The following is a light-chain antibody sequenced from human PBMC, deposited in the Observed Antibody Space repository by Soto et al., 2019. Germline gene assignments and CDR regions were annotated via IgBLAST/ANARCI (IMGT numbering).Light chain of an antibody. CDR2: AAS. Sequence: DIQITQSPSSLSASVGDRVTMTCRASQGVSSYLAWYQQKPGKAPKLLIYAASSLQSGVPSRFSGSGSGTDFTLTISSLQPEDFATYYCQQSYSTPRTFGQGTKV. J-gene: IGKJ1*01. V-gene: IGKV1-39*01. CDR1: QGVSSY. CDR3: QQSYSTPRT.